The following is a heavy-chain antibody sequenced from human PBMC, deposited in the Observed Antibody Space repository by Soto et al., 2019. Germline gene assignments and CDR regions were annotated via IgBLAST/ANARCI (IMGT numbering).Heavy chain of an antibody. CDR3: ATLGYCSGGSCYGDAFDI. D-gene: IGHD2-15*01. CDR1: GYTFTSYD. Sequence: QVQLVQSGAEVKKPGASVKVSCKASGYTFTSYDINWVRQATGQGREWMGWMNPNSGNTGYAQKFQGRVTMTRNTSIRTAYMELSSLRSEDTAVYYCATLGYCSGGSCYGDAFDIWGQGTMVTVSS. CDR2: MNPNSGNT. V-gene: IGHV1-8*01. J-gene: IGHJ3*02.